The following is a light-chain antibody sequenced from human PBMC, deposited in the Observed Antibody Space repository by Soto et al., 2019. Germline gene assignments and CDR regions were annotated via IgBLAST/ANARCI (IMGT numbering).Light chain of an antibody. V-gene: IGKV1-17*01. CDR3: LQHSTYPLT. J-gene: IGKJ1*01. CDR1: QGIRND. Sequence: DIQMTQFPSSLSASVGDRVTITCRASQGIRNDLAWYQQKPGKAPKRLIYAASSLQSGGPSRFSDSGSGTEFTLAISSLHPEDFATFYCLQHSTYPLTFGQGTKVEIK. CDR2: AAS.